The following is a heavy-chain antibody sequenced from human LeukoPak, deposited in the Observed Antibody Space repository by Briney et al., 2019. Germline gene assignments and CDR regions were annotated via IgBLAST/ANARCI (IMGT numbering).Heavy chain of an antibody. CDR2: IYYSGST. V-gene: IGHV4-59*01. CDR1: GGSISSYY. D-gene: IGHD2-2*01. Sequence: PSETLSLTCTVSGGSISSYYWSWIRQPPGKGLEWIGYIYYSGSTNYNPSLKSRVTISVDTSKNQFSLKLSSVTAADTAVYYCARSRLNTLGYCSSTSCFLGYYMDVWGKGTTVTVSS. CDR3: ARSRLNTLGYCSSTSCFLGYYMDV. J-gene: IGHJ6*03.